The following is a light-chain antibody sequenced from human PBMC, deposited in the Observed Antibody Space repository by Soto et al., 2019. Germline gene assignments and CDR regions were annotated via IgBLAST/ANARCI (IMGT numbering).Light chain of an antibody. CDR3: SSYTSGSTLWV. J-gene: IGLJ3*02. CDR2: EGS. V-gene: IGLV2-14*02. Sequence: QSALTQPASVSGSPGQSITISCTGTSSDVGSYNLVSWYQQHPGKAPKLMIYEGSKRPSGVSNRFSGSKSGNTASLTISGLQAEDEADYYCSSYTSGSTLWVFGGGTQLTVL. CDR1: SSDVGSYNL.